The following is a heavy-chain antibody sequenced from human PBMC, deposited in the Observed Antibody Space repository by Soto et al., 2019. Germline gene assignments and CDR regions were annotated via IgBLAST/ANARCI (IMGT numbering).Heavy chain of an antibody. J-gene: IGHJ6*03. Sequence: ASVKVSCKASGYTFTSYDINWVRQATGQGLEWMGWMNPNSGNTGYAQKFQGRVAMTRNTSISTAYMELSSLRSEDTAVYYCARRIVYSGWPYYYYYYMDVWGKGTTVTVSS. CDR3: ARRIVYSGWPYYYYYYMDV. CDR2: MNPNSGNT. D-gene: IGHD5-12*01. CDR1: GYTFTSYD. V-gene: IGHV1-8*01.